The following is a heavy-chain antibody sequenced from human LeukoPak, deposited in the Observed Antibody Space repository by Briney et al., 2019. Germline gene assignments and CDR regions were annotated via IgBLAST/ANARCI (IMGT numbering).Heavy chain of an antibody. CDR1: GFTVSSFA. CDR2: FTTGANYT. D-gene: IGHD6-13*01. Sequence: GSLRLSCAASGFTVSSFAMSWVRQAPGKGLEWVSVFTTGANYTYYADSVKGRFTMTRDNSKNTIFLQLNNVRADDTAVYFCAKAQGAWYYFDSWGQGTLVTVSS. J-gene: IGHJ4*02. V-gene: IGHV3-23*03. CDR3: AKAQGAWYYFDS.